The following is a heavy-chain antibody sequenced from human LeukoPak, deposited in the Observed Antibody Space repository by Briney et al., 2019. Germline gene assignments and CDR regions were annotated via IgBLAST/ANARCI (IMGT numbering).Heavy chain of an antibody. CDR3: ARKFLGYCSSTSCLYGMDV. CDR1: GYTFTSYG. Sequence: ASVKVSCKASGYTFTSYGISWVRQAPGQGLKWMGWISAYNGNTNYAQKLQGRVTMTTDTSTSTAYMELRSLRSDDTAVYYCARKFLGYCSSTSCLYGMDVWGKGTTVTVSS. J-gene: IGHJ6*04. CDR2: ISAYNGNT. V-gene: IGHV1-18*04. D-gene: IGHD2-2*01.